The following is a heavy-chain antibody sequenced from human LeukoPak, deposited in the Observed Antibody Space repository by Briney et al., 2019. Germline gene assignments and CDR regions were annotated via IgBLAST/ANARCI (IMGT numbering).Heavy chain of an antibody. CDR1: GGSISSYY. D-gene: IGHD5-18*01. CDR3: AGDFGAIDSYGYFYYYGMDV. J-gene: IGHJ6*02. Sequence: TSETLSLTCTVSGGSISSYYWSWIRQPAGKGLEWIGRIYTSGSTNYNTSLKSRGTMLVDTSKNQFSLKLSSVTAADTAVYYWAGDFGAIDSYGYFYYYGMDVWGQGTTVTVSS. V-gene: IGHV4-4*07. CDR2: IYTSGST.